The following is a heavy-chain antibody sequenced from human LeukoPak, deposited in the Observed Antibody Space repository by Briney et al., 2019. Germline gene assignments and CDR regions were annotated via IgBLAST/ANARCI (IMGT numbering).Heavy chain of an antibody. CDR3: ARGVAGQIDY. Sequence: ALSLTCTVSGGSISTTGYYWSWIRHHPGKGLEWIGYIYYSGSTYCNPSLKSRITISLDTSKNQFSLKLTSVTAADTAMYYCARGVAGQIDYWGQGTLVTVSS. J-gene: IGHJ4*01. CDR2: IYYSGST. CDR1: GGSISTTGYY. D-gene: IGHD6-19*01. V-gene: IGHV4-31*03.